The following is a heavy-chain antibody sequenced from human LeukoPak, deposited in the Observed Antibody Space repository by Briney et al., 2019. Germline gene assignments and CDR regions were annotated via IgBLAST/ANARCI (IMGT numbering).Heavy chain of an antibody. J-gene: IGHJ4*02. CDR2: IYYSGST. D-gene: IGHD3-22*01. CDR3: ARNPDPYYYDSSGSYFDY. Sequence: PSQTLSLTCTVSGGSISSGGYYWSWIRQHPGKGLEWIGYIYYSGSTCYNPSLKSRVTISVDTSKNQFSLKLSSVTAADTAVYYCARNPDPYYYDSSGSYFDYWGQGTLVTVSS. CDR1: GGSISSGGYY. V-gene: IGHV4-31*03.